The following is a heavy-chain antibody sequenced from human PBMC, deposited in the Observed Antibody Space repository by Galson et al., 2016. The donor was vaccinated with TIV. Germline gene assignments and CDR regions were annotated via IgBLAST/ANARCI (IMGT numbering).Heavy chain of an antibody. D-gene: IGHD6-6*01. Sequence: SVKVSCKATGYTFTSFGIAWVRQAPGQGLEWMGWISGYNGKTYYAQKFQDRVTMTTDTSTNTAYMELRSLRSDDTAVYYCTRDRSIAAPRDMDAWGQGTAVTVSS. CDR1: GYTFTSFG. J-gene: IGHJ6*02. CDR2: ISGYNGKT. V-gene: IGHV1-18*01. CDR3: TRDRSIAAPRDMDA.